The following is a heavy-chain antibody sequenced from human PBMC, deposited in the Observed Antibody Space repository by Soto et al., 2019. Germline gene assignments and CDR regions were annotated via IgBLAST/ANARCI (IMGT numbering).Heavy chain of an antibody. CDR3: ARDLLSEVEYDFWSGLRYNWFDP. J-gene: IGHJ5*02. D-gene: IGHD3-3*01. CDR1: GYTFTSYG. CDR2: ISAYNGNT. Sequence: QVQLVQSGAEVKKPGASVKVSCKTSGYTFTSYGISWVRQAPGQGLEWMGWISAYNGNTNYAQKLQGRVTMTTDTSTSTAYMELRSLRSDDTAVYYCARDLLSEVEYDFWSGLRYNWFDPWGQGTLVTVSS. V-gene: IGHV1-18*01.